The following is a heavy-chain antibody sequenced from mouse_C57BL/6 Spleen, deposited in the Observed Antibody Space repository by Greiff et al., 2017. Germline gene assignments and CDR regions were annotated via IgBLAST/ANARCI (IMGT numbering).Heavy chain of an antibody. CDR2: IYPGSGST. J-gene: IGHJ1*03. V-gene: IGHV1-55*01. CDR1: GYTFTSYW. CDR3: ARSDDGYYEYFDV. D-gene: IGHD2-3*01. Sequence: QVHVKQPGAELVKPGASVKMSCKASGYTFTSYWITWVKQRPGQGLEWIGDIYPGSGSTNYNEKFKSKATLTVDTSSSTAYMQLSSLTSEDSAVYYCARSDDGYYEYFDVWGTGTTVTVSS.